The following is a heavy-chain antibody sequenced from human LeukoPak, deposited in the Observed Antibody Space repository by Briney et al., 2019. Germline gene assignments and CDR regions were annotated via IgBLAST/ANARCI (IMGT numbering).Heavy chain of an antibody. CDR2: IVVGSGNT. D-gene: IGHD1-26*01. CDR3: AAGGGIVGATTAFDI. Sequence: GASVKVSCKASGFTFTSSAMQWVRQARGQRLEWIGWIVVGSGNTNYAPKFQERVTITRDMSTSTAYMELSSLRSEDTAVYYCAAGGGIVGATTAFDIWGQGTMVTVSS. J-gene: IGHJ3*02. CDR1: GFTFTSSA. V-gene: IGHV1-58*02.